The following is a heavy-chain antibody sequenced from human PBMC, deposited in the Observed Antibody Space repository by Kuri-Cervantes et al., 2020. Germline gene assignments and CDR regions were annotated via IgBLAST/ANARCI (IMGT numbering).Heavy chain of an antibody. CDR2: ISAYNGDT. CDR3: ARDGGKLGYCSGGSCHDAFDI. J-gene: IGHJ3*02. CDR1: GYTFTSYG. D-gene: IGHD2-15*01. V-gene: IGHV1-18*01. Sequence: ASVKVSCKASGYTFTSYGISWVRQAPGQGLEWMGWISAYNGDTNYAQKLQGRVTMTRNTSISTAYMELSSLRSEDTAVYYCARDGGKLGYCSGGSCHDAFDIWGQGTMVTVSS.